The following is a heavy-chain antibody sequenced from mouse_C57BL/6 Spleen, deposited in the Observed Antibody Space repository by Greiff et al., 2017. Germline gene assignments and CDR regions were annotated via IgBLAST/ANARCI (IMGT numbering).Heavy chain of an antibody. CDR2: IDPSDSYT. D-gene: IGHD2-14*01. CDR3: ARKGYAGDYFDY. Sequence: QVQLQQPGAELVMPGASVKLSCKASGYTFTSYWMHWVKQRPGQGLEWIGEIDPSDSYTNYNQKFKGKSTLTVDKSSSTAYMPLSSLTSEDSAVYYCARKGYAGDYFDYWGQGTTLTVST. CDR1: GYTFTSYW. J-gene: IGHJ2*01. V-gene: IGHV1-69*01.